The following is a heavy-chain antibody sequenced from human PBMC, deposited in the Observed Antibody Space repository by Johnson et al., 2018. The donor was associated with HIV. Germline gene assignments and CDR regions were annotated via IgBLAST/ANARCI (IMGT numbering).Heavy chain of an antibody. CDR2: IGFDGTKS. V-gene: IGHV3-30*02. D-gene: IGHD3-22*01. CDR1: GFTFSSYG. J-gene: IGHJ3*02. Sequence: QMLLVESGGGLVQPGGSLRLSCAASGFTFSSYGMHWVRQAPGKGLEWVAFIGFDGTKSYYADSVKGRFTISRDNSKNTLYLQMNSLRAGDTAVYYCARERVWYYDSSGDVAFDIWGQGTMVTVSS. CDR3: ARERVWYYDSSGDVAFDI.